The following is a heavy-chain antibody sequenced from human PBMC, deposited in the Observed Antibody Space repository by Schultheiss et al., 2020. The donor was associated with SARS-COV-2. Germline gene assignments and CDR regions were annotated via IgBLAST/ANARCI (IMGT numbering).Heavy chain of an antibody. V-gene: IGHV4-61*01. CDR2: IYYSGST. CDR1: GGSVSSGSYY. J-gene: IGHJ4*02. D-gene: IGHD3-22*01. Sequence: SETLSLTCTVSGGSVSSGSYYWSWIRQPPGKGLEWIGYIYYSGSTNYNPSLKSRVTISVDTSKNQFSLKLRSVTAADTAVYYCARIGYYDSSGYYWWGQGTLVTVSS. CDR3: ARIGYYDSSGYYW.